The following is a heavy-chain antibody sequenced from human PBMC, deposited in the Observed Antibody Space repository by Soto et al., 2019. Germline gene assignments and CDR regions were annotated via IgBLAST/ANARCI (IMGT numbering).Heavy chain of an antibody. CDR1: GGSISSDDYS. V-gene: IGHV4-30-2*01. D-gene: IGHD3-22*01. Sequence: SETLSLTCAVSGGSISSDDYSWTWIRQPPGKALEWLGYISDSGDTYYNPSLKSRSTISADRPKNQFSLNLSSVTAADTAVYYCARGSTDYFDSTGYNVYFDYWGQGTPVTVSS. CDR3: ARGSTDYFDSTGYNVYFDY. J-gene: IGHJ4*02. CDR2: ISDSGDT.